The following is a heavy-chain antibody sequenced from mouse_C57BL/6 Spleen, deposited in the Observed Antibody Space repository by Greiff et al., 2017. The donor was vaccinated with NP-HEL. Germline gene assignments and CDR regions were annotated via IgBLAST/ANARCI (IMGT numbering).Heavy chain of an antibody. J-gene: IGHJ4*01. CDR2: IDPSDSYT. CDR1: GYTFTSYW. CDR3: ARPPDYYGSTMDY. D-gene: IGHD1-1*01. Sequence: QVQLQQPGAELVRPGTSVKLSCKASGYTFTSYWMHWVKQRPGQGLEWIGVIDPSDSYTNYNQKFKGKATLTVDTSSSTAYMQLSSLTSEDSAVYYCARPPDYYGSTMDYWGQGTSVTVSS. V-gene: IGHV1-59*01.